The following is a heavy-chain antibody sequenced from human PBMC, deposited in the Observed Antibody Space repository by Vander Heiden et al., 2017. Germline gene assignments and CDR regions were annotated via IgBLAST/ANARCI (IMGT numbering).Heavy chain of an antibody. Sequence: QVQLQQWGAGLLKPSETLSLTCAVYGGSFSGYSWSWIRQPPGKGLEWIGEINHSGSTNYNPSRKSRVTISVDTSKNQFSLKLSSVTAADTAVYYCARDGSQYYGSGSYYKAKPFDPWGQGTLVTVSS. J-gene: IGHJ5*02. CDR2: INHSGST. D-gene: IGHD3-10*01. CDR3: ARDGSQYYGSGSYYKAKPFDP. V-gene: IGHV4-34*01. CDR1: GGSFSGYS.